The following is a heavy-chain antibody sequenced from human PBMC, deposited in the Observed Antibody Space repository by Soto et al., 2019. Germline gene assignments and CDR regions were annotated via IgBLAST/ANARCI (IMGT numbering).Heavy chain of an antibody. J-gene: IGHJ4*02. D-gene: IGHD5-12*01. CDR2: INSDGGVT. CDR3: ARFSYSAYDPAKYY. CDR1: GFTFSSYW. Sequence: QLVESGGGLVPPGGSLRLSCAASGFTFSSYWMHWVRQAPGKGLVWVSRINSDGGVTSYADSVKGRFTISRDNAKNTLYLQMNSLRAEDTAVYYCARFSYSAYDPAKYYWGQGALVTVSA. V-gene: IGHV3-74*01.